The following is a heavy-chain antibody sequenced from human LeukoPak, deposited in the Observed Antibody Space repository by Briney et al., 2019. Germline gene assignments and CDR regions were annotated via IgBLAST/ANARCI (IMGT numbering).Heavy chain of an antibody. V-gene: IGHV3-7*01. CDR1: GFTFSSYW. CDR2: IKQDGSEK. CDR3: AREKIAYYYDSSGYSDYYYMDV. D-gene: IGHD3-22*01. J-gene: IGHJ6*03. Sequence: GGSLRLSCAASGFTFSSYWMSWVRQAPGKGLEWVANIKQDGSEKYYVDSVKGRFTISRDNAKNSLYLQMNSLRAEDTAVYYCAREKIAYYYDSSGYSDYYYMDVWGKGTTVTISS.